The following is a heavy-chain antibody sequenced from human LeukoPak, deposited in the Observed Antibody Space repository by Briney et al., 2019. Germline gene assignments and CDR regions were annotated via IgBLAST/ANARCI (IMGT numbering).Heavy chain of an antibody. CDR1: GFTFTDYA. CDR3: AKVRTGHYFDY. D-gene: IGHD3/OR15-3a*01. Sequence: GGSLRLSCAASGFTFTDYAMSWVRQAPGRGLEWVSSISPTAGSAYYADSVKGRFTISRDNSKNTLYLQMNSLRAEDTAIYCCAKVRTGHYFDYWGQGTLVTVFS. V-gene: IGHV3-23*01. J-gene: IGHJ4*02. CDR2: ISPTAGSA.